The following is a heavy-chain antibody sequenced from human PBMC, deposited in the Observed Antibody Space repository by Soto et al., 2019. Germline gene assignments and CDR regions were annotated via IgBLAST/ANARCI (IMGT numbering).Heavy chain of an antibody. Sequence: GGSLRLSCAAPGFTFDDYAMHWVRQAPGKGLEWVSGISWNSGSIGYADSVKGRFTISRDNAKNSLYLQMNSLRAEDTALYYCAKDIAYYYGSGSYYHWGQGTLVTVSS. CDR1: GFTFDDYA. CDR3: AKDIAYYYGSGSYYH. CDR2: ISWNSGSI. J-gene: IGHJ4*02. V-gene: IGHV3-9*01. D-gene: IGHD3-10*01.